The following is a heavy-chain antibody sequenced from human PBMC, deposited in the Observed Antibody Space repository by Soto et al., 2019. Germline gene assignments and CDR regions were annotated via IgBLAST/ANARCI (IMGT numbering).Heavy chain of an antibody. Sequence: QVQLVESGGGVVQPGRSLRLSCAASGFTFSSYGMHWVRQAPGKGLEWVAVIWYDGSNKYYADSVKGRFTISRDNSKNTLYLQMNSLRAEDTAVYYCARDPVTMVRGEFDYSYGMDVWGTGTTVTVSA. D-gene: IGHD3-10*01. CDR3: ARDPVTMVRGEFDYSYGMDV. CDR2: IWYDGSNK. V-gene: IGHV3-33*01. J-gene: IGHJ6*04. CDR1: GFTFSSYG.